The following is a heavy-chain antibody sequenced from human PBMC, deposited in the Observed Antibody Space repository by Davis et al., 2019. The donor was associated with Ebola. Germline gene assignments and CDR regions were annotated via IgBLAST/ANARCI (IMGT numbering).Heavy chain of an antibody. D-gene: IGHD3-10*01. CDR3: ARVVTDMSASGSFNAFDI. J-gene: IGHJ3*02. Sequence: ASVKVSCKASGYTFITHYIHWVRQVPGKGLEWVGIINPSGGSTSYALKFQDRVTMTGDTSTNTVYMDLSSLSSDDTAVYFCARVVTDMSASGSFNAFDIWGQGTMVTVSS. CDR1: GYTFITHY. V-gene: IGHV1-46*01. CDR2: INPSGGST.